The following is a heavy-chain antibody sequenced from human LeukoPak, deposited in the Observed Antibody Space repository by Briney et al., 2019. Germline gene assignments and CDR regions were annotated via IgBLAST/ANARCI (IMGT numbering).Heavy chain of an antibody. CDR2: IIPIFGTA. CDR3: ATTTGTTAVWVLKNHVGIMDV. D-gene: IGHD1-1*01. J-gene: IGHJ6*03. Sequence: GASVKVSCKASGGTFSSYAISWVRQAPGQGLEWMGGIIPIFGTANYAQKFQGRVTITTDESTSTAYMELSSLRSEDTAVYYCATTTGTTAVWVLKNHVGIMDVWGKGTTVTVSS. V-gene: IGHV1-69*05. CDR1: GGTFSSYA.